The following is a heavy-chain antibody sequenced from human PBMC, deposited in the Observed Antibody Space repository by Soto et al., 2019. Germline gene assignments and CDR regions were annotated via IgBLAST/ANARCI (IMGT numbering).Heavy chain of an antibody. CDR2: INPNSGGT. Sequence: GASVKVSCKASGYTFTGYYMHWVRQAPGQGLEWMGWINPNSGGTNYAQKFQGWVTMTRDTSISTAYMELSRLRSDDTAVYYCAREVRGSGSPRFDYRGQRTLVTGSS. CDR1: GYTFTGYY. J-gene: IGHJ4*02. CDR3: AREVRGSGSPRFDY. D-gene: IGHD3-10*01. V-gene: IGHV1-2*04.